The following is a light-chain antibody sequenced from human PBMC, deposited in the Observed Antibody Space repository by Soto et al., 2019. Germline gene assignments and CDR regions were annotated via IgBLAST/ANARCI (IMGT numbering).Light chain of an antibody. Sequence: QSALTQPRSVSGSPGQSVTISCTGSSSDVGSYNYVSWYQHHPGKAPKLMIYDVSKRPSGVPDRFSGSKSGNTASLTISGLQADDEADYYCCAYVGRYTPYVFGTGTKVTVL. CDR2: DVS. J-gene: IGLJ1*01. CDR3: CAYVGRYTPYV. CDR1: SSDVGSYNY. V-gene: IGLV2-11*01.